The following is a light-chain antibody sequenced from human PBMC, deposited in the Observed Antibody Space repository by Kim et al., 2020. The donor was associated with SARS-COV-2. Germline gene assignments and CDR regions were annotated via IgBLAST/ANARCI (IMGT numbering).Light chain of an antibody. J-gene: IGKJ5*01. CDR1: QSVRTY. Sequence: EIVLTQSPATLSLSPGERATLSCRASQSVRTYLAWYQQKPGQAPRLLIYDASNRATDIPARFSGSGSGTDFTLTISSLEPEDFAVYYCQQRGNWPTFGQGTRLEIK. CDR3: QQRGNWPT. CDR2: DAS. V-gene: IGKV3-11*01.